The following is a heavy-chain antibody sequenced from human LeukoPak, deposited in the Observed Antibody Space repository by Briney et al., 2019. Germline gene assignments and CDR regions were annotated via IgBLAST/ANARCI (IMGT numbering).Heavy chain of an antibody. CDR3: ARDPTPTAGSEELGDY. V-gene: IGHV3-20*04. Sequence: PGGSLRLSCAASGFTFGDYGMSWARQAPGKGLEWVSGINWNGGSTGYADSVKGRFTISRDNAKNSLYLQMNSLRAEDTALYYCARDPTPTAGSEELGDYWGQGTLVTVSS. CDR1: GFTFGDYG. J-gene: IGHJ4*02. CDR2: INWNGGST. D-gene: IGHD6-19*01.